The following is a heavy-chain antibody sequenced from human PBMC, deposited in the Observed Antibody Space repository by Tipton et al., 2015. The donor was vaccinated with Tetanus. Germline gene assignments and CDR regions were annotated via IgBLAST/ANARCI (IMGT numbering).Heavy chain of an antibody. CDR3: ARVSRRNFYFDY. Sequence: TLSLTCTVSGDSISSGPYSWSWLRQHPGKGLDLIGYIYYSGTSYISPSLTRRVSIAVDTSRNQLSLNLTSVTVADSAVYFCARVSRRNFYFDYRGPGAQVTVSS. CDR1: GDSISSGPYS. CDR2: IYYSGTS. J-gene: IGHJ4*02. V-gene: IGHV4-31*03. D-gene: IGHD1-14*01.